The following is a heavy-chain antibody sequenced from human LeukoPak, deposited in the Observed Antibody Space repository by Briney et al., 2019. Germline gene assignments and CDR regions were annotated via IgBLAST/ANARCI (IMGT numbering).Heavy chain of an antibody. V-gene: IGHV4-34*01. CDR3: ARGRRGIVLMVYGPYYYGMDV. Sequence: SETLSLTCAVYGGSFSGYYWSWIRQPPGKGLEWIGEINHSGSTNYNPSLKSRVTISVDTSKNQSSLKLSSVTAADTAVYYCARGRRGIVLMVYGPYYYGMDVWGQGTTVTVSS. CDR1: GGSFSGYY. CDR2: INHSGST. D-gene: IGHD2-8*01. J-gene: IGHJ6*02.